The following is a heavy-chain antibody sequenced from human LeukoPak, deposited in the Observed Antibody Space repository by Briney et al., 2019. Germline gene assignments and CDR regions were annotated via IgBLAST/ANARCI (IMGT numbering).Heavy chain of an antibody. J-gene: IGHJ4*02. Sequence: ASVKVSCKVSGYTLTELSMHWVRQAPGKGLGWMGGFDPEDGETIYAQKFQGRVTMTEDTSTDTAYMELSSLRSEDTAVYYCATDTRTTVTTFDYWGQGTLVTVSS. CDR2: FDPEDGET. CDR3: ATDTRTTVTTFDY. CDR1: GYTLTELS. D-gene: IGHD4-17*01. V-gene: IGHV1-24*01.